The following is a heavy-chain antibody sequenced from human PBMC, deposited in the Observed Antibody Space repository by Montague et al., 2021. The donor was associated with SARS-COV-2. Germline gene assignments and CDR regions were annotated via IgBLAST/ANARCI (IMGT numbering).Heavy chain of an antibody. CDR3: ARQLPSYCATNKCYPYYFDG. CDR1: GGSISRPEDY. J-gene: IGHJ4*03. D-gene: IGHD2-8*01. CDR2: ISYTGRT. V-gene: IGHV4-39*01. Sequence: SETLSLTCTVAGGSISRPEDYWGWIHQCPGEGLGWIGSISYTGRTYYNPSLRSRVSFSMDTSKNHFSLSLSSVTVADTAVYFCARQLPSYCATNKCYPYYFDGWGHGALVTVPS.